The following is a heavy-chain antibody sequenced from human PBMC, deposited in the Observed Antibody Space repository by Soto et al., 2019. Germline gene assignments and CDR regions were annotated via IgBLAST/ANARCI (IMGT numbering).Heavy chain of an antibody. CDR2: IYPGDSDT. J-gene: IGHJ3*02. CDR3: ARQEGDYYYDSFYAFDI. CDR1: GYSFTSYW. D-gene: IGHD3-22*01. V-gene: IGHV5-51*01. Sequence: SCKGSGYSFTSYWIGWVRQMPGKGLEWMGVIYPGDSDTRYSPSFQGQVTISADKSISTAYLQWSSLKASDTAMYYCARQEGDYYYDSFYAFDIWGQGTMVTVSS.